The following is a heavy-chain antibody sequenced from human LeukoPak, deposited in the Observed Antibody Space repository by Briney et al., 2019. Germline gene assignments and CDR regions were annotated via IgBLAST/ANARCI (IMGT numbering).Heavy chain of an antibody. D-gene: IGHD5-24*01. V-gene: IGHV3-9*01. Sequence: GGSLRLSCAGSGFIFNNYAMHWVRQAPGKGLEWVSGISWNSGSIGYADSVKGRFTISRDNAKNSLYLQMNSLRAEDTALYYCAKAGWLQLNDAFDIWGQGTMVTVSS. CDR1: GFIFNNYA. CDR3: AKAGWLQLNDAFDI. J-gene: IGHJ3*02. CDR2: ISWNSGSI.